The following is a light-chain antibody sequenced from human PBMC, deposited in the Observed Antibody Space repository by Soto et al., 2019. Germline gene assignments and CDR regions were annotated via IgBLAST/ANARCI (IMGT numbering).Light chain of an antibody. J-gene: IGKJ1*01. CDR2: AAS. Sequence: IQLTQSPSSLSAFVGDRVTITCRASQGISSYLAWYQQKPGKAPKLLIYAASTLQSGVPSRFSGSGSGTDFTLTISSLQPEDFATYYCQQLNSYPPWTFGQGTKVEIK. CDR1: QGISSY. V-gene: IGKV1-9*01. CDR3: QQLNSYPPWT.